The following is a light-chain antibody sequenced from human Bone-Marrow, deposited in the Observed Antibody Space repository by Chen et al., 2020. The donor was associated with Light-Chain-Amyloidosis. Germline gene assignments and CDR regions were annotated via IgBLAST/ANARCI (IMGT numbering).Light chain of an antibody. CDR2: DAS. CDR1: QSIRSW. J-gene: IGKJ2*01. Sequence: DIQMTQSPSTLSASVGDRVTITCRASQSIRSWLAWYQQKPGKAPKLLIYDASSLQSGVPSRFSGSGSGTEFTLTISSLQTDDFANYYCQQYNSYSYTFGQGTKLEIK. CDR3: QQYNSYSYT. V-gene: IGKV1-5*01.